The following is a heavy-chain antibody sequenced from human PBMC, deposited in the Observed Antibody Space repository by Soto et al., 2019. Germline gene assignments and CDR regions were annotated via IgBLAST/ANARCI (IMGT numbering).Heavy chain of an antibody. CDR2: IDGSGTTK. Sequence: EVQLLESGGGLVQPGGSLRLSCGVSGFTFNDFEMNWVRQAPGKGLEWLAYIDGSGTTKKYADSVRGRFTISRDNPNNSLFLQMSSLSAADTAIYYCARGLGRFNYWGHGTLVSVSS. D-gene: IGHD3-16*01. CDR3: ARGLGRFNY. J-gene: IGHJ4*01. CDR1: GFTFNDFE. V-gene: IGHV3-48*03.